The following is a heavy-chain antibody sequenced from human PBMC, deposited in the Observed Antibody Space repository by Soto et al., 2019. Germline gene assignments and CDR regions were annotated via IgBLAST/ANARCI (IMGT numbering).Heavy chain of an antibody. V-gene: IGHV3-23*01. CDR3: AKEMRYDFWSGFVDYGMDV. CDR1: GFTFSSYA. CDR2: ISGSGGST. D-gene: IGHD3-3*01. J-gene: IGHJ6*02. Sequence: GGSLRLSCAASGFTFSSYAMSWVRQAPGKGLEWVSAISGSGGSTYYADSVKGRFTISRDNSKNTLYLQMNSLRAEDTAVYYCAKEMRYDFWSGFVDYGMDVWGQGTTVTVSS.